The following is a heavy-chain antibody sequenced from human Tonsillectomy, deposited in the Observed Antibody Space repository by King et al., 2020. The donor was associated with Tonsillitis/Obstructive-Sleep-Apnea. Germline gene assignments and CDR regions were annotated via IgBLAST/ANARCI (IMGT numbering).Heavy chain of an antibody. CDR1: GFTFSSYW. D-gene: IGHD2-15*01. CDR2: IKQDGSEK. CDR3: ARDCSGGTCLLYDY. V-gene: IGHV3-7*01. J-gene: IGHJ4*02. Sequence: VQLVESGGGLVQPGGSLRLSCAASGFTFSSYWMSWVRQAPGKGLEWVANIKQDGSEKYYVDSVKGRFTISRDNAKNSLYLQMNGLRAEDTAVYYCARDCSGGTCLLYDYWGQGTLVTVSS.